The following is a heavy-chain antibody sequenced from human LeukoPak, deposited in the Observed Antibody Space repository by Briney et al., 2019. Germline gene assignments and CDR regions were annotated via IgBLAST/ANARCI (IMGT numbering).Heavy chain of an antibody. CDR1: GFIFDDYL. Sequence: GGTLRLSCAASGFIFDDYLIHWVRQVPGKGLEWVSLISWNGVTTYYGDSVKGRFTISRDDSKNSLFLQMNSLRSEDTALYYCAASDGEQQLALWGQGTLVTVSS. D-gene: IGHD6-13*01. J-gene: IGHJ4*02. CDR2: ISWNGVTT. CDR3: AASDGEQQLAL. V-gene: IGHV3-43*01.